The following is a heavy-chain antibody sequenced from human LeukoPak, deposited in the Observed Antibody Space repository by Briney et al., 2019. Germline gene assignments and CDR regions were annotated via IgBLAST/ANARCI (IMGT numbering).Heavy chain of an antibody. J-gene: IGHJ5*02. CDR1: GGSFSSSS. CDR2: IIPLFGST. Sequence: ASVRVSCKASGGSFSSSSISWVRLAPGQGLEWMGGIIPLFGSTNYAQIFQGRLTITADKSTSTTYMHLSSLRSDDTAVYYCATTHGVGASYRTLTTAGYFDPWGQGTLVTVSS. D-gene: IGHD4-17*01. V-gene: IGHV1-69*06. CDR3: ATTHGVGASYRTLTTAGYFDP.